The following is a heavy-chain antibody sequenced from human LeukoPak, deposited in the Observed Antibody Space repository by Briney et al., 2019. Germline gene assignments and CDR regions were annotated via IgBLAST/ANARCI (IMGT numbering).Heavy chain of an antibody. CDR1: GLTFSSYG. D-gene: IGHD5-18*01. CDR3: ARARGYNHGPQDYYFDY. J-gene: IGHJ4*02. Sequence: GGSLRHSCAASGLTFSSYGMSWVRQAPGKGLEWVSYIRSSSSTMYYADSVKGRFTISRDNAKSSLYLQMSSLRDEDTAVYYCARARGYNHGPQDYYFDYWGQGTLVTVSS. V-gene: IGHV3-48*02. CDR2: IRSSSSTM.